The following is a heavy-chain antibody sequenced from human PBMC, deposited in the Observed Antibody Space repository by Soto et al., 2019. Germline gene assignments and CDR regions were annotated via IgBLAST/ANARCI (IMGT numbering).Heavy chain of an antibody. CDR1: GFTVSSNY. J-gene: IGHJ3*02. Sequence: PGGSLRLSCAASGFTVSSNYMSWVRQAPGKGLEWVSVIYSGGSTYYADSVKGRFTISRHNSKNTLYLQMNSLRAEDTAVYYCARELNSSSSYAFDIWGQGTMVTVSS. D-gene: IGHD6-6*01. V-gene: IGHV3-53*04. CDR2: IYSGGST. CDR3: ARELNSSSSYAFDI.